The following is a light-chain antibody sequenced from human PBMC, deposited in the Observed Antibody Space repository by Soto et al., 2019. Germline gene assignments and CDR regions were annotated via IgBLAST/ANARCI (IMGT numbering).Light chain of an antibody. J-gene: IGKJ1*01. CDR2: GAS. CDR1: QSVSNNY. Sequence: EIVLTQSPGTLSLSPLERDTLXRRSSQSVSNNYLAWYQQKPGQAPRLLIYGASNRATGIPDRFSGSGSGTDFTLTISRLEPEDFAVYYCQQYGSSGTFGQGTKVDIK. CDR3: QQYGSSGT. V-gene: IGKV3-20*01.